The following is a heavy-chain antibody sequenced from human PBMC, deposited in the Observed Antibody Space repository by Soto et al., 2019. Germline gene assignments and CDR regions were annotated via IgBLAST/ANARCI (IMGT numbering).Heavy chain of an antibody. CDR3: AKVERGAYYYYMDV. CDR2: ISGSGGST. Sequence: GESLKISCAASGFTFSSYAMSWVRQAPGKGLEWVSAISGSGGSTYYADSVKGRFTISRDNSKNTLYLQMNSLRAEDTAVYYCAKVERGAYYYYMDVWGKGTTVTVSS. J-gene: IGHJ6*03. D-gene: IGHD1-26*01. CDR1: GFTFSSYA. V-gene: IGHV3-23*01.